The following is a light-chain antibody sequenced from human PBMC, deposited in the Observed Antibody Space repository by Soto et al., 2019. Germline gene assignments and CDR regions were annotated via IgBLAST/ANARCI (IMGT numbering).Light chain of an antibody. V-gene: IGKV2-28*01. J-gene: IGKJ1*01. CDR1: QSLLHTNGTNS. Sequence: DIVMTQSPLSRPVTPGEPASISCRSSQSLLHTNGTNSLHWYVQRPGLSPQLLIYLGFNRASGVPDRLTGSGAATDFTLKISRVEAEAVGVYYCLQALQTPTTFGQGTKVEI. CDR2: LGF. CDR3: LQALQTPTT.